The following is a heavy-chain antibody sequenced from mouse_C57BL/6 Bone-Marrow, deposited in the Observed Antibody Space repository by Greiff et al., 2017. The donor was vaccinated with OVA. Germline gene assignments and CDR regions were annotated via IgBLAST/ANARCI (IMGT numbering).Heavy chain of an antibody. CDR1: GFSLSTSGMG. CDR3: ARSYYGSSSYYYAMDY. V-gene: IGHV8-12*01. Sequence: QVTLKVCGPGILQSSQTLSLTCSFSGFSLSTSGMGVSWIRQPSGKGLEWLAHIYWDDDKRYNPSLKSRLTISKDTSRNQVFLKITSVDTADTATYYCARSYYGSSSYYYAMDYWGQGTSVTVSS. J-gene: IGHJ4*01. CDR2: IYWDDDK. D-gene: IGHD1-1*01.